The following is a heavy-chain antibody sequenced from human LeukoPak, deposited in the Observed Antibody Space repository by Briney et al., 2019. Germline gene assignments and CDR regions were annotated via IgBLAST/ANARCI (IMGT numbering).Heavy chain of an antibody. CDR3: ARGPYSSGSQYFQH. CDR2: INHSGST. Sequence: SETLSVTCAVYGGSFSGYYWSWIRQPPGKGLEWIGEINHSGSTNYNPSLKSRVTISVDTSKNQFSLKLSSVTAADTAVYYCARGPYSSGSQYFQHWGQGTLVTVSS. V-gene: IGHV4-34*01. CDR1: GGSFSGYY. D-gene: IGHD6-19*01. J-gene: IGHJ1*01.